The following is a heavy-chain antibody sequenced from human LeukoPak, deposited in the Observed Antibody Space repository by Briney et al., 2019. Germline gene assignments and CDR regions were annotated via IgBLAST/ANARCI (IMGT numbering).Heavy chain of an antibody. CDR2: ISSSSYI. V-gene: IGHV3-21*01. Sequence: GGSLRLSCAASGFTFSSYSMNWVRQAPGKGLEWVSSISSSSYIYYADSVKGRFTISRDNAKNSLYLQMNSLRAEDTAVYYCARDTMVRGDHAFDIWGQGTMVTVSS. J-gene: IGHJ3*02. D-gene: IGHD3-10*01. CDR1: GFTFSSYS. CDR3: ARDTMVRGDHAFDI.